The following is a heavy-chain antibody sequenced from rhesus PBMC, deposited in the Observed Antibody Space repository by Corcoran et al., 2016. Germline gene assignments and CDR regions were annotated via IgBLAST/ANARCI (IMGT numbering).Heavy chain of an antibody. D-gene: IGHD6-25*01. CDR3: ARVDIAAAKYYFDY. Sequence: QVQLQESGPGLVKPSDTLSLTCAVSGGPISSGSYSWSWTRQPPGKGLEWVGYLPYSGRTSYTPSLQSRVSISRDTSENQFSLMLTSVTAADTAVYYCARVDIAAAKYYFDYWGQGVLVTVSS. J-gene: IGHJ4*01. CDR1: GGPISSGSYS. V-gene: IGHV4-122*02. CDR2: LPYSGRT.